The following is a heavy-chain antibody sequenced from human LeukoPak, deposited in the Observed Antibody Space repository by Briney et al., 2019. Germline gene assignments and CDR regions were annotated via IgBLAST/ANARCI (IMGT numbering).Heavy chain of an antibody. CDR1: GFTFSSYS. V-gene: IGHV3-21*01. J-gene: IGHJ4*02. CDR2: ISSSSSYI. CDR3: ARGGIRGILLPVDY. D-gene: IGHD3-10*01. Sequence: GGSLRLSCVGSGFTFSSYSMNWVRQAPGKGLEWVSSISSSSSYIYYADSVKGRFTISRDNAKNSLYLQMDSLRAEDTAVYYCARGGIRGILLPVDYWGQGTLVTVSS.